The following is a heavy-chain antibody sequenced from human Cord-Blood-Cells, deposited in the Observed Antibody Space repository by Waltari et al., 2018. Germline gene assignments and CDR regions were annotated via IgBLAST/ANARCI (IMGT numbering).Heavy chain of an antibody. CDR3: ARDLVVGATNYFDY. Sequence: EVQLVESGGGLVKPGGSLRLSCAASGFTFSSYSMTWVRKAPGKGLEWVSSISSSSYIYYADSVKGRFTISRDNAKNSLYLQMNSLRAEDTAVYYCARDLVVGATNYFDYWGQGTLVTVSS. CDR2: ISSSSYI. CDR1: GFTFSSYS. D-gene: IGHD1-26*01. V-gene: IGHV3-21*01. J-gene: IGHJ4*02.